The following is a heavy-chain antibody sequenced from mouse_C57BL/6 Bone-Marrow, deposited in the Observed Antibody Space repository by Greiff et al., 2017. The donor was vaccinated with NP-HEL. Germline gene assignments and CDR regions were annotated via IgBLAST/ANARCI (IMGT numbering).Heavy chain of an antibody. CDR2: IYPGSGST. J-gene: IGHJ3*01. CDR3: AREGQGGAWFAY. CDR1: GYTFTSYW. Sequence: QVQLQQPGAELVKPGASVKMSCKASGYTFTSYWITWVKQRPGQGLEWIGDIYPGSGSTNYIEKFKSKATLTVDTSSSTAYMQLSSLTSEDSAVLVCAREGQGGAWFAYWGQGTLVTVSA. V-gene: IGHV1-55*01. D-gene: IGHD3-3*01.